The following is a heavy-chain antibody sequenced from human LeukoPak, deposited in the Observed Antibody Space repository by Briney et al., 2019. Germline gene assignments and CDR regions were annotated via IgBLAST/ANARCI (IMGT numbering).Heavy chain of an antibody. Sequence: ASVKVSCKASGYTFTSYGMSWVRQAPGQGLEWMGWISAYNGNTNYAQKLQGRVTMTTDTSTSTAYMELRSLRSDDTAVYYCARVVYSSGWYGGDAFDIWGQGTMVTVSS. CDR3: ARVVYSSGWYGGDAFDI. CDR1: GYTFTSYG. J-gene: IGHJ3*02. CDR2: ISAYNGNT. D-gene: IGHD6-19*01. V-gene: IGHV1-18*01.